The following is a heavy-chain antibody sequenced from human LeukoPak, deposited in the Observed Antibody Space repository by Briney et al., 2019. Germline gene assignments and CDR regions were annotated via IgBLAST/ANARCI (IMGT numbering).Heavy chain of an antibody. CDR1: GFTVSSNY. D-gene: IGHD3-10*01. Sequence: GGSLRLSCAASGFTVSSNYMSWVRQAPGKGLEWVSVIYSGGSTYYADSVKGRFTISRDNSKNTLYLQMNSPRAEDTAVYYCARMVWSSGSYYFDYWGQGTLVTVSS. J-gene: IGHJ4*02. CDR2: IYSGGST. V-gene: IGHV3-66*01. CDR3: ARMVWSSGSYYFDY.